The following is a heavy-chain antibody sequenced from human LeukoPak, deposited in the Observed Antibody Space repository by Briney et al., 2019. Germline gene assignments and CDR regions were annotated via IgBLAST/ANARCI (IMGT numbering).Heavy chain of an antibody. J-gene: IGHJ3*01. CDR3: ATDRGEMGTTLLSHTYQAFDV. Sequence: GASVKVSCKVSGNTLNEISIHWVRQAPGKGLEWMGGFDIEDSEIIYAQNFQGRVTMTEDTSTDIAYMDLSSLKSEDTAVYYCATDRGEMGTTLLSHTYQAFDVWGQGTVVTVSS. CDR1: GNTLNEIS. V-gene: IGHV1-24*01. D-gene: IGHD3-16*01. CDR2: FDIEDSEI.